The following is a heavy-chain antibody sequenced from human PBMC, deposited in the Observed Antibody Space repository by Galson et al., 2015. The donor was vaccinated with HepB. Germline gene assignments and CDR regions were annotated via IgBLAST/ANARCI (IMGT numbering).Heavy chain of an antibody. Sequence: PALVKPTQTLTLTCTVSGFSLSNARMGVSWIRQPPGKALEWLAHIFSNDEKSYSTSLKSRLTISKDTSKSQVVLTMTNMDPVDTATYYCARIWKLEYQLLWGPVIDYWGQGTLVTVSS. CDR3: ARIWKLEYQLLWGPVIDY. V-gene: IGHV2-26*01. D-gene: IGHD2-2*01. CDR1: GFSLSNARMG. J-gene: IGHJ4*02. CDR2: IFSNDEK.